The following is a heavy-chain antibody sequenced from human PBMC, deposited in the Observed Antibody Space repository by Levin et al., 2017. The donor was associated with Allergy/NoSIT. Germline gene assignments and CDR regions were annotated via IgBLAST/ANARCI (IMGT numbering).Heavy chain of an antibody. CDR3: TTDYYDTTGRRPDAFDI. CDR1: GLTFRNAW. CDR2: IKSKTDGGTT. J-gene: IGHJ3*02. D-gene: IGHD3-22*01. Sequence: LSLTCAASGLTFRNAWMTWVRQAPGKGLEWVGRIKSKTDGGTTDYAVPVKGRFTIFRDDSKNTVSLQMNSLRPEDTAVYYCTTDYYDTTGRRPDAFDIWGRGTMVTVSS. V-gene: IGHV3-15*01.